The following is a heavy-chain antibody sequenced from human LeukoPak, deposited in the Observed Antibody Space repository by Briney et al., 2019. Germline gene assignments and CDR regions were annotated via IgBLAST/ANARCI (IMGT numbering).Heavy chain of an antibody. CDR3: AREILGGGSYSAYYFDY. D-gene: IGHD1-26*01. J-gene: IGHJ4*02. V-gene: IGHV3-48*04. Sequence: GGSLRLSCAASGFTFSSYSMNWVRQAPGKGLEWVSYISSSSSTIYYADSVKGRFTISRDNAKNSLYLQMNSLRAEDTAVYYCAREILGGGSYSAYYFDYWGQGTLVTVSS. CDR1: GFTFSSYS. CDR2: ISSSSSTI.